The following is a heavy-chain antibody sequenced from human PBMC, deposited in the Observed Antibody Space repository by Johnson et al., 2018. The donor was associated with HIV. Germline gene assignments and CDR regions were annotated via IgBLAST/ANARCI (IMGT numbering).Heavy chain of an antibody. Sequence: QMQLVESGGGLVQPGGSLRVSCAASGFTFSSYAMHWVRQAPGKGLEWVAVISYDGSNKYYADSVKGRFTISRDNSKNTLYLQMNSLRAEDTALYYCARENWGAFDIWGQGTMVTVSS. CDR1: GFTFSSYA. J-gene: IGHJ3*02. V-gene: IGHV3-30-3*01. CDR3: ARENWGAFDI. CDR2: ISYDGSNK. D-gene: IGHD7-27*01.